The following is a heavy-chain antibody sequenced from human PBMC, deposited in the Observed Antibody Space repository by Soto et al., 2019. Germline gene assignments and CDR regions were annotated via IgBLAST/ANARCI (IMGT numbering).Heavy chain of an antibody. CDR3: ARQRFPRACMDV. CDR1: GYSFTSYW. V-gene: IGHV5-10-1*01. J-gene: IGHJ6*02. D-gene: IGHD6-25*01. Sequence: RGESLKISCKGSGYSFTSYWISWVRQMPGKGLEWMGRIDPSDSYTNYSPSFQGHVTISADKSISNAYLQWSSLKAGGTAMYYCARQRFPRACMDVWGQGTTVTVSS. CDR2: IDPSDSYT.